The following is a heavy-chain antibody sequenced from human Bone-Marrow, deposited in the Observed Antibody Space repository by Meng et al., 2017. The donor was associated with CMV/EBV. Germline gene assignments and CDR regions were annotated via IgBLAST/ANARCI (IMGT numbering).Heavy chain of an antibody. CDR1: GYSFTSYW. CDR2: IYPGDSDT. CDR3: ARRSSGFRPPGDAFDI. J-gene: IGHJ3*02. Sequence: KVSCKGSGYSFTSYWIGWVRQMPGKGLEWMGIIYPGDSDTRYSPSFQGQVTISADKSISTAYLQWSSLKASDTAMYYCARRSSGFRPPGDAFDIWGQGTLVTVS. D-gene: IGHD7-27*01. V-gene: IGHV5-51*01.